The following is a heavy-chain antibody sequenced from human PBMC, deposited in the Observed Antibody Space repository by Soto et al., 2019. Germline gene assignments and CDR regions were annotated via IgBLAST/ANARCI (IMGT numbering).Heavy chain of an antibody. J-gene: IGHJ4*02. V-gene: IGHV3-74*01. CDR3: ATLGGPQLGARDY. CDR1: GFTVSSYK. CDR2: IDADGTGA. D-gene: IGHD7-27*01. Sequence: EVQLVESGGGLVQHGGSLRLSCAASGFTVSSYKMHWVRQAPGRGLVWVSRIDADGTGANYADSVKGRFTISRDNAKNTLYLQMNSLSVDDTAVYYCATLGGPQLGARDYWGQGTLVTVSS.